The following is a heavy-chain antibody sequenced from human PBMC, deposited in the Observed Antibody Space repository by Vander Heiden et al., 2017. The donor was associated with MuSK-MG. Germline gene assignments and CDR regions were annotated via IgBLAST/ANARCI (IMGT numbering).Heavy chain of an antibody. V-gene: IGHV3-49*04. Sequence: EVQLVESGGGLVQPGRSLRLSCTASGFTFGDYAMSWVRQAPGKGLEWVGFIRSKAYGGTTEYAASVKGRFTISRDDSKSIAYLQMNSLKTEDTAVYYCTRGPSNWNDGSDFDYWGQGTLVTVSS. J-gene: IGHJ4*02. CDR1: GFTFGDYA. CDR2: IRSKAYGGTT. D-gene: IGHD1-1*01. CDR3: TRGPSNWNDGSDFDY.